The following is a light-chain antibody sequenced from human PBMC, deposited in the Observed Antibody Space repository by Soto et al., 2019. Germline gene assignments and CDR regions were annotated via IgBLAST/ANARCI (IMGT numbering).Light chain of an antibody. CDR1: QSVSSNY. CDR2: GAS. CDR3: QQYDTSPRT. V-gene: IGKV3-20*01. Sequence: EVMLTQSPGTLSLSPGERATLSCRASQSVSSNYLAWYQQKSGQAPRLLIYGASNRATGIPDRFSGSGSGTDFPLTLRRLGPEDVAVYYCQQYDTSPRTFGQGTRVEFK. J-gene: IGKJ1*01.